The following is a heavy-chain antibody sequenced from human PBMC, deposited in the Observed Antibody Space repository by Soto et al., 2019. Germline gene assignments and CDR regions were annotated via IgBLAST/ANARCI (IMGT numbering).Heavy chain of an antibody. D-gene: IGHD3-22*01. CDR2: ISGSGGST. Sequence: GGSLRLSCAASGFTFSSYAMSWVRQAPGKGLEWVSAISGSGGSTYYADSVKGRFTISRDNSKNTLYLQMNSLRAEDTAVYYCAKVLDSSGYYNWFGPWGQGTLVTVSS. CDR1: GFTFSSYA. CDR3: AKVLDSSGYYNWFGP. V-gene: IGHV3-23*01. J-gene: IGHJ5*02.